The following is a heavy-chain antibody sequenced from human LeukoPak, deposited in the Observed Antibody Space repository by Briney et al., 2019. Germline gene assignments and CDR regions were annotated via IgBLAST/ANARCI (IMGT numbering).Heavy chain of an antibody. V-gene: IGHV3-23*01. Sequence: GGSLRLSCAASGFTFSTYSMNWVRQAPGKGLEWVSTITTSDGNTYYADSAKGRFTVSRDNSKNTLYLQMYSLRAEDTAVYYCAKAGTGTNMIFDYWGQGTLVTVSS. CDR3: AKAGTGTNMIFDY. D-gene: IGHD1-1*01. CDR2: ITTSDGNT. CDR1: GFTFSTYS. J-gene: IGHJ4*02.